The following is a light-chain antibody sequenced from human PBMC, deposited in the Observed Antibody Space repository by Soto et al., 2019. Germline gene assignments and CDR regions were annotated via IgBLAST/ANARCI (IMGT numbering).Light chain of an antibody. CDR2: GAS. CDR3: QQYNDWPPIT. J-gene: IGKJ3*01. Sequence: VMTQSPPTLSVSPGERATLSCRASQSVSTDLAWYQQTPGQAPRLLIYGASTRATDVPARFSGGGSETEFTLTISSLHSEDVAIYYCQQYNDWPPITCGPGTKVDIK. CDR1: QSVSTD. V-gene: IGKV3-15*01.